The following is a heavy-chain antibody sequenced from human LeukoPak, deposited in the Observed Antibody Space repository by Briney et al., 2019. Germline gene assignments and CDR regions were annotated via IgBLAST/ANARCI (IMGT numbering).Heavy chain of an antibody. CDR2: IKPDGTTK. J-gene: IGHJ4*02. CDR3: ARSIPYGTTWYGRSDY. D-gene: IGHD6-13*01. CDR1: GFPFSSYS. V-gene: IGHV3-7*03. Sequence: GGSLRLSCAASGFPFSSYSMTWVRQAPGKGLEWVANIKPDGTTKFYVDSVKGRFTISRDNALNSLYLQMNSLRAGDTAIYYCARSIPYGTTWYGRSDYWGQGTLVTVFS.